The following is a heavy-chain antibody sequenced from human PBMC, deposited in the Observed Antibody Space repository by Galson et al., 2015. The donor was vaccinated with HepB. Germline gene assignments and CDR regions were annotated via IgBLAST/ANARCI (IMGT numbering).Heavy chain of an antibody. J-gene: IGHJ5*02. CDR2: INPYNRKT. Sequence: SVKVSCKASGYTFSSYPITWVRQAPGQGLEWMGWINPYNRKTSYSQKLQGRVIMTRDTSTNTAYMELRRLRSDDTAVYYCARGALVVGVAATQNNWFDPWGQGTLVTVSS. CDR3: ARGALVVGVAATQNNWFDP. V-gene: IGHV1-18*01. D-gene: IGHD2-15*01. CDR1: GYTFSSYP.